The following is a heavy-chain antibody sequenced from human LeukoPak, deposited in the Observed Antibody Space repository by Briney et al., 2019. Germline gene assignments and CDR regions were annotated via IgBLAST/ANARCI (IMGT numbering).Heavy chain of an antibody. CDR1: GFTFTTYW. CDR2: LYSGGST. Sequence: GGSLRLSCAASGFTFTTYWMSWVRQAPGKGLGWVSVLYSGGSTKFPDSVKGRFTVSRDDSKNTLYLQMNSLRAEDTAVYYCAKGVNYDILTGYYSDYYYFDYWGQGTLVTVSS. D-gene: IGHD3-9*01. J-gene: IGHJ4*02. CDR3: AKGVNYDILTGYYSDYYYFDY. V-gene: IGHV3-66*02.